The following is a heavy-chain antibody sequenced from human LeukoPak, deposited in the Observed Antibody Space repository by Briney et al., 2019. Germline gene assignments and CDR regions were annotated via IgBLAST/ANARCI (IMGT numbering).Heavy chain of an antibody. CDR3: ALLLWFGELFFDY. Sequence: SETLSLTCAVSGYSISSGYYWGWIRQPPGKGLEWIGSIYHSGSTYYNPSLKSRVTISVDTSKNQFSLKLSSVTVADTAVYYCALLLWFGELFFDYWGQGTLVTVSS. D-gene: IGHD3-10*01. J-gene: IGHJ4*02. CDR1: GYSISSGYY. V-gene: IGHV4-38-2*01. CDR2: IYHSGST.